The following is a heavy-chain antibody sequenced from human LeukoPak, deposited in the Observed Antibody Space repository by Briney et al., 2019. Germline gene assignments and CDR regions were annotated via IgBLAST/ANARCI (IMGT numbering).Heavy chain of an antibody. CDR1: GGTFSSYA. CDR3: ARGLSSSWLPF. Sequence: GSSVKVSCKASGGTFSSYAISWVRQAPGQGLEWMGRIIPILGIANYAQKFQGRVTITAGKSTSTAYMELSSLRSEDTAVYYCARGLSSSWLPFWGQGTLVTVSS. D-gene: IGHD6-13*01. CDR2: IIPILGIA. V-gene: IGHV1-69*04. J-gene: IGHJ4*02.